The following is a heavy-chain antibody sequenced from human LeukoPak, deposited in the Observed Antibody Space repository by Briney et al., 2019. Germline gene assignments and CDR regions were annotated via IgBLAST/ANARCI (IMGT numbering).Heavy chain of an antibody. V-gene: IGHV4-34*01. CDR1: GGSFSGYY. CDR2: INHSGST. J-gene: IGHJ5*02. CDR3: ARGGGYSYRTNWFDP. Sequence: SETLSLTCAVYGGSFSGYYWSWIRQPPGKGLEWIGEINHSGSTNYNPSLKSRVTISVDTSKNQFSLKLSSVTAADVAAYYCARGGGYSYRTNWFDPWGQGTLVTVSS. D-gene: IGHD5-18*01.